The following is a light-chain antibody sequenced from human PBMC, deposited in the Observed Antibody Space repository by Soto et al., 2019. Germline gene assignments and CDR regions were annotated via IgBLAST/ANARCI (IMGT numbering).Light chain of an antibody. CDR1: QSVTTF. CDR3: QQRTNSPLT. V-gene: IGKV3-11*01. J-gene: IGKJ4*01. CDR2: DAS. Sequence: EIVLTQSPVTLSLSPGERATLSCRASQSVTTFLAWYQQKPGQPPRLLIYDASKRATGIPARFSGSGSGTEFTITISSLEPEDFAVYYCQQRTNSPLTFGGGTKVDIK.